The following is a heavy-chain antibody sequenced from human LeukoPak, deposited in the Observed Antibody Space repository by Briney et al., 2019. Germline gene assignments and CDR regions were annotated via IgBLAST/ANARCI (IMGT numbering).Heavy chain of an antibody. J-gene: IGHJ4*02. V-gene: IGHV3-21*01. CDR2: ISGSSGLI. D-gene: IGHD5-24*01. CDR1: GFAFRSYF. CDR3: ARVESHLDY. Sequence: GGSLRLSCAASGFAFRSYFMNWVRQAPGKGLEWVSSISGSSGLIYFADSVKGRFTISRDNAKNSLYLQMNSLRAEDTAVYYCARVESHLDYWGQGTLVTVSS.